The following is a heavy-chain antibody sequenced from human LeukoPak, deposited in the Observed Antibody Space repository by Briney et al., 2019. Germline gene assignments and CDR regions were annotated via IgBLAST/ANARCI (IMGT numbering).Heavy chain of an antibody. D-gene: IGHD3-3*01. CDR2: INHSGST. V-gene: IGHV4-34*01. CDR1: GGSFSGYY. CDR3: AREESGLATIFGVVIKGGAFDI. Sequence: SETLSLTCAVYGGSFSGYYWSWIRQPPGKGLEWIGEINHSGSTNYNPSLKSRVTISVDTSKNQFSLKLSSVTAADTAVYYCAREESGLATIFGVVIKGGAFDIWGQGTMVTVSS. J-gene: IGHJ3*02.